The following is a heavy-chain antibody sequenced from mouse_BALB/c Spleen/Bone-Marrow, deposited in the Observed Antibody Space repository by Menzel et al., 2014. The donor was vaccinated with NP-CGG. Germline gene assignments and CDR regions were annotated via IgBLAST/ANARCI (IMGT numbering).Heavy chain of an antibody. CDR2: IWAGGST. J-gene: IGHJ4*01. V-gene: IGHV2-9*02. Sequence: VKLVESGPGLVAPSQSLSITCTVSGFSLTSYGVHWVRQPPGKGLEWLGVIWAGGSTNYNSALMSRLSISKDNSKSQVFLKTNSLQTDDTAMYYCARYYLYAMDYWGQGTSVTVSS. CDR1: GFSLTSYG. D-gene: IGHD1-1*02. CDR3: ARYYLYAMDY.